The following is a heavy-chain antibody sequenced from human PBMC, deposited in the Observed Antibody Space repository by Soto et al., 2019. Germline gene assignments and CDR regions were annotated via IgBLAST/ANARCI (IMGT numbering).Heavy chain of an antibody. D-gene: IGHD1-26*01. CDR1: GFTFSSYA. CDR3: AQTRGSYSAYFDY. Sequence: EVQLLESGGGLVQPGGSLRLSCAASGFTFSSYAMSWVRQAPGKGLEWVSAISGSGGSTYYADSVKGRFTISRDNSKNTLYLQMNSLRAEDTAVYYCAQTRGSYSAYFDYWGQGTLVTVSS. J-gene: IGHJ4*02. CDR2: ISGSGGST. V-gene: IGHV3-23*01.